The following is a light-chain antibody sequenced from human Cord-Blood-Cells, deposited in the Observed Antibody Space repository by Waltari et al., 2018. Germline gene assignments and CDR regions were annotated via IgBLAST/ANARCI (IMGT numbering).Light chain of an antibody. CDR1: ALPKQY. V-gene: IGLV3-25*03. CDR3: QSADSSGTVV. Sequence: SYELTQPPSVSVSPGQTASITCSGDALPKQYAYWYQQKPGQAPVLVIYKDSERPSGIPERLSGSSSGTTVTLTISGVQAEDEADYYCQSADSSGTVVFGGGTKLTVL. CDR2: KDS. J-gene: IGLJ2*01.